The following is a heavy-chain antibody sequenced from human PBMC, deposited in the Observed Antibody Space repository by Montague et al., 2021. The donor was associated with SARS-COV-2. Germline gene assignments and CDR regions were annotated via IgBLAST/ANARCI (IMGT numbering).Heavy chain of an antibody. Sequence: SLRLSCAASGFIFSSYGMHWVRQAPGKGLEWVAHIWYDGSNENYLDSVKGRFTISRDNFKNTLYLQMNSLRAEDTAIYYCARGRVGGYYFDYWGQGTLVTVSS. D-gene: IGHD1-26*01. V-gene: IGHV3-33*01. CDR2: IWYDGSNE. CDR1: GFIFSSYG. J-gene: IGHJ4*02. CDR3: ARGRVGGYYFDY.